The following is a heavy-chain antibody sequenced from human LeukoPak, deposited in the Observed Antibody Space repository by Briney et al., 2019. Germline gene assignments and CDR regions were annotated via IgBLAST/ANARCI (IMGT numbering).Heavy chain of an antibody. CDR3: ARDADSSSSVTLIDY. D-gene: IGHD6-6*01. Sequence: GGSLRLSCVASGLTFSNAWMSRVRQAPGKGLEWVSSISSGSSYIYYADSVKGRFTISRDNAKKSLYLQMNSLRAEDTAVYYCARDADSSSSVTLIDYWGQGTLVTVSS. J-gene: IGHJ4*02. CDR1: GLTFSNAW. V-gene: IGHV3-21*01. CDR2: ISSGSSYI.